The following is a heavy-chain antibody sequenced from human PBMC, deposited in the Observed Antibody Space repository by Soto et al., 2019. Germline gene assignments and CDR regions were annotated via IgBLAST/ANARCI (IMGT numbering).Heavy chain of an antibody. CDR2: ISAYNGNT. CDR1: CYTFTSYG. V-gene: IGHV1-18*01. D-gene: IGHD3-22*01. J-gene: IGHJ4*02. Sequence: ASVKVSCKACCYTFTSYGISLLRHYPGQGLEWMVWISAYNGNTNYAQKLQGRVTMTTDTSTSTAYMELRSLRSDDTAVYYCARDKYYDSSGYYSYWGQGALVTVSS. CDR3: ARDKYYDSSGYYSY.